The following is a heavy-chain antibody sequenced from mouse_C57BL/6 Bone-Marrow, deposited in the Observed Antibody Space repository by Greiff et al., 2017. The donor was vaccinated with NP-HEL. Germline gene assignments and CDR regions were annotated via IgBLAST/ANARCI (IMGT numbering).Heavy chain of an antibody. Sequence: VKLMESGAALVKPGASVTMSCKASGYTFTTYPIEWMKQSHGKCLEWIGNFHPYNDDTKYNEKFKGKATLTVEKSSSTVYLDLSRLTSDDSSVYYCSRRSNFDYAMDYWGQGTSVTVSS. J-gene: IGHJ4*01. V-gene: IGHV1-47*01. D-gene: IGHD1-1*01. CDR3: SRRSNFDYAMDY. CDR2: FHPYNDDT. CDR1: GYTFTTYP.